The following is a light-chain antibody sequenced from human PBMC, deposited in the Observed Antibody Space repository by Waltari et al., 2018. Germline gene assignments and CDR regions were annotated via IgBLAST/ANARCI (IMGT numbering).Light chain of an antibody. Sequence: QSALTQPASVSGSPGQSITISCPGTDSDVGAYDFVSLYQQHPVTSPRHIIYEVSNRPSGISNRFSASKSGNTASLTISGLQAEDEADYYCSSYTTSSAPGVFGTGTRVTVL. CDR2: EVS. CDR1: DSDVGAYDF. CDR3: SSYTTSSAPGV. V-gene: IGLV2-14*01. J-gene: IGLJ1*01.